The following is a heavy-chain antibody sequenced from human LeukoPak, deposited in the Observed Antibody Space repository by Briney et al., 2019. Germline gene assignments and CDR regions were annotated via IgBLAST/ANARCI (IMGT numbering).Heavy chain of an antibody. J-gene: IGHJ5*02. V-gene: IGHV3-30*18. CDR2: ISYDGSNK. CDR1: GFTFSRYG. CDR3: AKDGSGDPTHNVSYWDNWFDP. Sequence: GGSLRLSCAASGFTFSRYGMHWVRQAPGKGLEWVALISYDGSNKYYADSVKGRFTLSRDNSKNTLYLQMNSLRVEDTAVYYCAKDGSGDPTHNVSYWDNWFDPWGRGTLVTVSS. D-gene: IGHD1-26*01.